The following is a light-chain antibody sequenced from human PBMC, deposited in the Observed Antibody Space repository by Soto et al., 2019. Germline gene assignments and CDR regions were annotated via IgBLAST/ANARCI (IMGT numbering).Light chain of an antibody. CDR1: QSVSNN. CDR3: QQYDKWPRT. J-gene: IGKJ1*01. Sequence: LTLSPCTVPLSPGERAAFSCGARQSVSNNLAWYQQKPGQPPRLLIYFASPRATAVPDRFNAGGSGTEFTLTISSLKHDELAVYSCQQYDKWPRTFGQGTKV. V-gene: IGKV3-15*01. CDR2: FAS.